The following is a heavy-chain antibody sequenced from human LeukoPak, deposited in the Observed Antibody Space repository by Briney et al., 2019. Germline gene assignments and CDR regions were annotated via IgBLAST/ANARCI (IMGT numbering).Heavy chain of an antibody. D-gene: IGHD2-2*01. J-gene: IGHJ5*02. CDR1: GYTFTSYY. Sequence: GASVKVSFKASGYTFTSYYMHWVRQAPGQGLEWMGIINPSGGSTSYAQKFQGRVTMTRDMSTSTVYMELSSLRSEDTAVYYCARADCSSTSCYRSWFDPWGQGNLVTVSS. CDR2: INPSGGST. CDR3: ARADCSSTSCYRSWFDP. V-gene: IGHV1-46*01.